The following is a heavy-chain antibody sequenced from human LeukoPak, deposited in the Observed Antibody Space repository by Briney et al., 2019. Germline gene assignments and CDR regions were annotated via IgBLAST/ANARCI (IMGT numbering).Heavy chain of an antibody. CDR2: IWYDGSNK. J-gene: IGHJ4*02. V-gene: IGHV3-33*08. Sequence: GGSLRLSCAASGFTFSSYAMHWVRQAPGKGLEWVAVIWYDGSNKYYADSVKGRFTISRDNSKNTLYLQMNSLRAEDTAVYYCARLGAVAGTEADYWGQGTLVTVSS. CDR3: ARLGAVAGTEADY. D-gene: IGHD6-19*01. CDR1: GFTFSSYA.